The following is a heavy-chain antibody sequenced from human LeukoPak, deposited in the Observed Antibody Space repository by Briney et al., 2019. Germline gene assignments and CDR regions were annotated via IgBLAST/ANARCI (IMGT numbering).Heavy chain of an antibody. D-gene: IGHD3-3*01. J-gene: IGHJ5*02. Sequence: SETLSLTCSVYGGSFSDYYWSWIRQPPGKGLEWIGEISHSGSTKFNPSLKSRVTISVDTSGNQFSLNLTSVTAADTAVYYCARAGLSIFGMITPNWCDPWGRGTLVSVSS. CDR1: GGSFSDYY. V-gene: IGHV4-34*01. CDR2: ISHSGST. CDR3: ARAGLSIFGMITPNWCDP.